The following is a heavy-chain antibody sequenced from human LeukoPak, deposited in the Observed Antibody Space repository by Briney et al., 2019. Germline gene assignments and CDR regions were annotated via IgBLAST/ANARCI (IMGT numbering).Heavy chain of an antibody. CDR1: GGSFSTYY. Sequence: SETLSLTCAVYGGSFSTYYWTWIRQPPGKGLEWLGKINQSGSTNYNPSLKSRVTISVDTSKNQFSLKLSSVTAADTAVYYCARRNYYMDVWGKGTTVTISS. CDR2: INQSGST. J-gene: IGHJ6*03. V-gene: IGHV4-34*01. CDR3: ARRNYYMDV.